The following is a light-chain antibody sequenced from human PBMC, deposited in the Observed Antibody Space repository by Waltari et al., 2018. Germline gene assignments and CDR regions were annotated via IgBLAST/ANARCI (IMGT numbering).Light chain of an antibody. Sequence: DIPITQSPSSVSASVGDRVTITCRASQDIRSWLAWYQQKPGKAPKLVIYAASSLQSGVPSRFSGSGSGTDFTLTISSLQPEDFATYFCQQTNSFPRTFGPGTKVDIK. J-gene: IGKJ3*01. V-gene: IGKV1-12*01. CDR1: QDIRSW. CDR2: AAS. CDR3: QQTNSFPRT.